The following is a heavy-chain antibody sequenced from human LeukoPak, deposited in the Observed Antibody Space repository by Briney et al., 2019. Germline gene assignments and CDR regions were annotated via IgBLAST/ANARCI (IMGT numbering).Heavy chain of an antibody. Sequence: ASVKVSCKASGYTLTGYCMHWVRQAPGQGLEWMGWINPKSGGTNFAQKFQGRVTLTRDTSISTTYMELGRLTSDDTAVYYCARDQQLVHAFDIWGQGTMVTVSS. V-gene: IGHV1-2*02. CDR2: INPKSGGT. J-gene: IGHJ3*02. CDR3: ARDQQLVHAFDI. D-gene: IGHD6-13*01. CDR1: GYTLTGYC.